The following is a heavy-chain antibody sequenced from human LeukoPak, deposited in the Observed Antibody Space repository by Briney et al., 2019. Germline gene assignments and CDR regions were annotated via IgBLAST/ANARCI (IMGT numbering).Heavy chain of an antibody. CDR1: GFTFSSYA. CDR2: ISGSGGNT. Sequence: PGGSLRLSCVASGFTFSSYAMDWVRQAPGKGLEWVSAISGSGGNTYYADSVKGRFTIYRDHSKTTLFLQMNSLRAEDTAVYYCAKDLHDYGNYVGWFDSWGQGTLVTVSS. V-gene: IGHV3-23*01. D-gene: IGHD4-11*01. J-gene: IGHJ5*01. CDR3: AKDLHDYGNYVGWFDS.